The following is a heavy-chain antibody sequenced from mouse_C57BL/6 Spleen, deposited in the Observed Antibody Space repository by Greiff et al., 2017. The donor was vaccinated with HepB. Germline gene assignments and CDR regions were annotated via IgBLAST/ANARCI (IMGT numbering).Heavy chain of an antibody. V-gene: IGHV5-6*01. CDR1: GFTFSSYG. J-gene: IGHJ2*01. Sequence: VQLKESGGDLVKPGGSLKLSCAASGFTFSSYGMSWVRQTPDKRLEWVATISSGGSYTYYPDSVKGRFTISRDNAKNTLYLQMSSLKSEDTAMYYCARQTMVDYFDYWGQGTTLTVSS. CDR2: ISSGGSYT. D-gene: IGHD1-1*02. CDR3: ARQTMVDYFDY.